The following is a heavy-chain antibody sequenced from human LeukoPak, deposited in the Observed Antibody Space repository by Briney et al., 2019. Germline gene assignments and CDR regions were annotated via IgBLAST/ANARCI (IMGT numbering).Heavy chain of an antibody. V-gene: IGHV4-39*07. CDR3: ARDQVRSAGYSSGWYSFDY. CDR2: IYYSGST. J-gene: IGHJ4*02. Sequence: PSETLSLTCTVSGGSISSSSYYWGWIRQPPGKGLEWIGSIYYSGSTYYNPSLKSRVTISVDTSKNQFSLQLNSVTPEDTAVYYCARDQVRSAGYSSGWYSFDYWGQGTLVTVSS. D-gene: IGHD6-19*01. CDR1: GGSISSSSYY.